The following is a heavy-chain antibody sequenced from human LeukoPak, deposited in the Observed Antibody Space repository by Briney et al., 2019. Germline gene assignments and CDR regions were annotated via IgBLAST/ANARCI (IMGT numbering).Heavy chain of an antibody. CDR1: DYTFTSYG. D-gene: IGHD6-25*01. CDR2: ISGKDGHT. CDR3: ARDGELGAALGGASYFWFDP. Sequence: ASVKVSCKASDYTFTSYGINWVRQAPGQGLEWMGWISGKDGHTKYAQKFQGRGTMTIDTSTSTAYMELRSSTSDDTAVYYCARDGELGAALGGASYFWFDPWGQGTLVTVSS. V-gene: IGHV1-18*04. J-gene: IGHJ5*02.